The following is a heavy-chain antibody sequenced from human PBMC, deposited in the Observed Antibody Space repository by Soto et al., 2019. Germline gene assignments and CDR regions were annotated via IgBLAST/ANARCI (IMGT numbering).Heavy chain of an antibody. D-gene: IGHD5-12*01. CDR2: ISYDGSNK. Sequence: GGSLRLSCAASGFTFSSYAMHWVRQAPGKGLEWVAVISYDGSNKYYADSVKGRFTISRDNSKNTLYLQMNSLRAEDTAVYYCASDSGYDVDAFDIWGQGTIVTVSS. CDR3: ASDSGYDVDAFDI. CDR1: GFTFSSYA. J-gene: IGHJ3*02. V-gene: IGHV3-30-3*01.